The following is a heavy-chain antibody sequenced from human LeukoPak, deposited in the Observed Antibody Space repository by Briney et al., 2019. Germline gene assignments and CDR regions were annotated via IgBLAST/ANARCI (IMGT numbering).Heavy chain of an antibody. J-gene: IGHJ4*02. CDR2: ISSSSTI. CDR1: GFTFSSYS. V-gene: IGHV3-48*04. D-gene: IGHD1-26*01. CDR3: AKETSRIGGSMASFDY. Sequence: GGSLRLSCAASGFTFSSYSMNWVRQAPGKGLEWVSYISSSSTIYYADSVKGRFTISRDNAKNSLYLQMNSLRAEDTAVYYCAKETSRIGGSMASFDYWGQGTLVTVSS.